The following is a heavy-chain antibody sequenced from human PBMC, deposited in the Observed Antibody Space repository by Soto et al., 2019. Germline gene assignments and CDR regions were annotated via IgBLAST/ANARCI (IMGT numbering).Heavy chain of an antibody. V-gene: IGHV4-4*02. CDR2: IYHSGST. J-gene: IGHJ3*02. CDR3: ARVLGNDAFDI. D-gene: IGHD3-3*02. Sequence: QVQLQESGPGLVKPSGTLSLTCAVSGGSISSSNWWSWVRQPPGKGLEWIGEIYHSGSTNYNPSLKSRVPISVDKSENQFSLKLRSVTAADTAVYYCARVLGNDAFDIWGQGTMVTVSS. CDR1: GGSISSSNW.